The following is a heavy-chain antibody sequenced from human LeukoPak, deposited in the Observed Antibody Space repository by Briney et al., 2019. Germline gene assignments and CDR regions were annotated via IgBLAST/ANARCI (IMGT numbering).Heavy chain of an antibody. Sequence: GGSLRLSCAASGFTFSSYAMHWVRQAPGKGLEWVAVISYDGSTKYYADSVKGRFTISRDNSRNTLYLQMNSLRAEDTAVYYCARAAGQYFQHWGQGTQVTVSS. J-gene: IGHJ1*01. V-gene: IGHV3-30-3*01. CDR2: ISYDGSTK. CDR1: GFTFSSYA. CDR3: ARAAGQYFQH. D-gene: IGHD6-13*01.